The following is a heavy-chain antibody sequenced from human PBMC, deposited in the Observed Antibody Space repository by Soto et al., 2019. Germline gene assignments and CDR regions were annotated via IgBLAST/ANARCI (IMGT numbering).Heavy chain of an antibody. CDR1: GASISTGGYS. CDR2: IYESGRT. D-gene: IGHD6-6*01. Sequence: SETLSLTCIVSGASISTGGYSWIWIRQPPGKGPEWIGYIYESGRTYYRPSLKSRASISMDKSRNQFSVRLTSVTAADTAVYFCARGDHSSSSEGANWFDPWGQGTLVTSPQ. V-gene: IGHV4-30-2*01. J-gene: IGHJ5*02. CDR3: ARGDHSSSSEGANWFDP.